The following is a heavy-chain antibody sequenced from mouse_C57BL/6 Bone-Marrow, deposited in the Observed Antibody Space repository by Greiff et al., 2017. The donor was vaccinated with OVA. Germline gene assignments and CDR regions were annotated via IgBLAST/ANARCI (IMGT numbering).Heavy chain of an antibody. J-gene: IGHJ2*01. CDR1: GYTFTSYG. CDR3: AILLRYYFDY. CDR2: IYPRSGNT. D-gene: IGHD1-1*01. Sequence: LVESGAELARPGASVKLSCKASGYTFTSYGISWVKQRTGQGLEWIGEIYPRSGNTYYNEKFKGKATLTADKSSSPAYMELRSLTSEDAAVYFCAILLRYYFDYWGQGTTLTVSS. V-gene: IGHV1-81*01.